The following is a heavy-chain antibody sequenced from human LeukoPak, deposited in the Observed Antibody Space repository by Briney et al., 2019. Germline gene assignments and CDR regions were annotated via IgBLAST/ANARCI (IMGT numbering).Heavy chain of an antibody. J-gene: IGHJ5*02. V-gene: IGHV4-34*01. Sequence: SETLSLACAVYGGSFSGYYWGWVRQPPGRGLGWHGEINHSGSTNYNPSLKSRVTISVDTSKNQFSLKLSSVTAADTAVYYCARRDSWFYPWCQGTLVTVSS. D-gene: IGHD3-22*01. CDR2: INHSGST. CDR3: ARRDSWFYP. CDR1: GGSFSGYY.